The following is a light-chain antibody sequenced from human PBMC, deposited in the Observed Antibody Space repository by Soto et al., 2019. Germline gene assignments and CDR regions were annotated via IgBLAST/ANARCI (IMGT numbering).Light chain of an antibody. J-gene: IGKJ5*01. V-gene: IGKV3-11*01. CDR3: QQRHMWPIT. CDR2: DAY. Sequence: EVVLKQSPVTLSLSPGERATLSCRASQSFRGLLAWYQQKPGQAPRLLIYDAYNRATGIPPRFSGSGSGTVFTLTISSLEPEDSAVYYCQQRHMWPITVGQGPRLEIK. CDR1: QSFRGL.